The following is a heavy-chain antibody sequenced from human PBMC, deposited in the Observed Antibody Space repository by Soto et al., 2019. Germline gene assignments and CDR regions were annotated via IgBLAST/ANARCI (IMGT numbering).Heavy chain of an antibody. J-gene: IGHJ4*02. Sequence: QVQLVQSGAEVKKPGASVKVSCKASGYTFSSYGISWVRQAPGQGLAWMGWTSVYNGNTNDAQKVQGRVIVTTDTSTSTAYMELRSLRSDDTAVYYCARDERDTCSGGNCYYFDYWGQGTLVTVSP. CDR2: TSVYNGNT. V-gene: IGHV1-18*01. D-gene: IGHD2-15*01. CDR3: ARDERDTCSGGNCYYFDY. CDR1: GYTFSSYG.